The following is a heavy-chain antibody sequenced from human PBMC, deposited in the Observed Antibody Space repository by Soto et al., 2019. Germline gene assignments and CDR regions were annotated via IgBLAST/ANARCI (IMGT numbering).Heavy chain of an antibody. CDR3: ARDFRTPSHGVDV. V-gene: IGHV1-2*05. CDR1: GYTFSGPY. CDR2: IDPNSGDT. Sequence: ASVKVSFKASGYTFSGPYIYWIRQAPGQGLEWMGRIDPNSGDTEFSQKFQGRVTLTRATSISTVYIELNSLTSDDAGVYYRARDFRTPSHGVDVWGQGTADTV. J-gene: IGHJ6*02.